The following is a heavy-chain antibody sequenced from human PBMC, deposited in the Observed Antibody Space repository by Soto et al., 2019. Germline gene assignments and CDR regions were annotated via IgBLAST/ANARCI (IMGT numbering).Heavy chain of an antibody. Sequence: SETLSLTCSVSVVSISDYSWSWFRQPAVKGLEWIGRIYTSGSTNYNPSLQSRVSMSIDTSKNQFSLNLDSVTAADTAVYYCARGPSWNYYYYGVDVLGQGSTVIVSS. V-gene: IGHV4-4*07. CDR1: VVSISDYS. CDR3: ARGPSWNYYYYGVDV. CDR2: IYTSGST. D-gene: IGHD2-15*01. J-gene: IGHJ6*02.